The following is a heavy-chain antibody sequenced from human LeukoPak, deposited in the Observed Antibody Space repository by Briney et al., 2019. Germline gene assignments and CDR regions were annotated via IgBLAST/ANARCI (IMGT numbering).Heavy chain of an antibody. V-gene: IGHV4-39*07. CDR3: ARETADLGRSLDY. J-gene: IGHJ4*02. Sequence: SETLSLTCTVSGGSMSSSNYYWGWIRQSPGKGLEWIGTVYYSGNTYYNPSLKSRVTISVDTSKNQFSLRLSSVTAADTAVYYCARETADLGRSLDYWGQGILVTVSS. CDR1: GGSMSSSNYY. CDR2: VYYSGNT. D-gene: IGHD1-1*01.